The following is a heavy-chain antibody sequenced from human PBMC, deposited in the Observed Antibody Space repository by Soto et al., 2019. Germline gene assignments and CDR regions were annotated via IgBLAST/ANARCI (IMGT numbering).Heavy chain of an antibody. Sequence: GGSLRLSCAASGFTFSSYSMNWVRQAPGKGLEWVSYISSSSSTIYYADSVKGRFTISRDNAKNSLYLQMNSLRDEDTAVYYCARGTYSSSRPYYYGMDVWGQGTTVTVSS. V-gene: IGHV3-48*02. CDR1: GFTFSSYS. J-gene: IGHJ6*02. D-gene: IGHD6-6*01. CDR3: ARGTYSSSRPYYYGMDV. CDR2: ISSSSSTI.